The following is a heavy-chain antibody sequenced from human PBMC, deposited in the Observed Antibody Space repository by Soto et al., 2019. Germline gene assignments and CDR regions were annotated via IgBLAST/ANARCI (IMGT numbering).Heavy chain of an antibody. CDR3: ARDPLTPVTTDGMDV. V-gene: IGHV3-33*01. J-gene: IGHJ6*02. D-gene: IGHD4-17*01. CDR2: TRYGGSNK. Sequence: QVQLVESGGGVVQPGRSLRLSCAASGFTFSSYGMHWVRRAPGKGLEWVALTRYGGSNKYYADSVKGRFTISRDNSKNTLYLQMNSLRAEDTAVYYCARDPLTPVTTDGMDVWGQGTTVTVSS. CDR1: GFTFSSYG.